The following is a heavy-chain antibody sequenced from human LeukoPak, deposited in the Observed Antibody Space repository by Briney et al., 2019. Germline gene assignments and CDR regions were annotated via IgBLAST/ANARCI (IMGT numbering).Heavy chain of an antibody. J-gene: IGHJ6*03. CDR3: ARDSLEYLGYMDV. CDR1: GGSISSYY. Sequence: KPSETLSLTCTVSGGSISSYYWSWIRQPPGKGLEWIGYIYYSGSTNYNPSLKSRVTISVDTSKNQFSLKLSSVTVADTAVYYCARDSLEYLGYMDVWGKGTSVTVSS. CDR2: IYYSGST. D-gene: IGHD2-2*02. V-gene: IGHV4-59*01.